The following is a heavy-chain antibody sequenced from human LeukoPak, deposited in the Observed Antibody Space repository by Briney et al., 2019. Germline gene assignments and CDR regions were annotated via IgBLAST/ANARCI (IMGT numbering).Heavy chain of an antibody. D-gene: IGHD4-11*01. CDR2: VWSDGTNR. V-gene: IGHV3-33*06. CDR1: GFTFSHYC. Sequence: RGSLRLSCATYGFTFSHYCMHWVRQAPGKWLEWEAVVWSDGTNRYYGDSVKGRFTISRDNFQRTVYLQMDSLRAEDTAVYYCAKDAQRGFDYSNSLDKWGQGTLVTVSS. CDR3: AKDAQRGFDYSNSLDK. J-gene: IGHJ4*02.